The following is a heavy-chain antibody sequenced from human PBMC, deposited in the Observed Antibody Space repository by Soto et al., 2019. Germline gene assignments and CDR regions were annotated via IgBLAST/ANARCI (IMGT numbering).Heavy chain of an antibody. CDR3: ARDKITGLFDY. V-gene: IGHV4-34*01. CDR2: INHSGST. CDR1: GGSYSGYY. D-gene: IGHD2-8*02. Sequence: SETLSLTCAVYGGSYSGYYWTWIRQPPGTGLEWIGEINHSGSTNYNPSLKSRVTISVDTSKSQFSLKLTSVTAADTAVYYCARDKITGLFDYWGQGTLVTVSS. J-gene: IGHJ4*02.